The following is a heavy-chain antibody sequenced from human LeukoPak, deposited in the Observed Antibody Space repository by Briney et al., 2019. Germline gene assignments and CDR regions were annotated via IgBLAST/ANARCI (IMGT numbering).Heavy chain of an antibody. Sequence: ASLKDSSKAPGYTFTRYSICSVRQAPGQRLWRMGWISAYNCNTRYAQKLQGSGAMTTDTSTSTVYVELRSVKSHAKAVYHCARFLCSSDSCNTYNWFDPWGQGTLVSVSS. V-gene: IGHV1-18*01. CDR2: ISAYNCNT. CDR3: ARFLCSSDSCNTYNWFDP. J-gene: IGHJ5*02. D-gene: IGHD2-15*01. CDR1: GYTFTRYS.